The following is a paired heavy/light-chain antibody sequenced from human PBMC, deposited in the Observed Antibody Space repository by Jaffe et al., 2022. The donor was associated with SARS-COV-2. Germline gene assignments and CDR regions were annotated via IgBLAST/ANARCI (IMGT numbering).Heavy chain of an antibody. CDR2: IYYSGST. Sequence: QVQLLESGPGLVTPSETLSLTCSVSGGSISSGGHYWSWIRHRPGKGLEWIGYIYYSGSTYYNPSLRSRASISVDTSKNQFSLILSSVTAADTAVYFCASVPRLYIWGDYRYSYFDFWGLGARVTVSS. CDR1: GGSISSGGHY. CDR3: ASVPRLYIWGDYRYSYFDF. D-gene: IGHD3-16*02. J-gene: IGHJ4*02. V-gene: IGHV4-31*03.
Light chain of an antibody. CDR1: NSDFGGHNY. J-gene: IGLJ2*01. CDR3: SSHTDTSTPA. V-gene: IGLV2-14*01. CDR2: EGS. Sequence: QSALTQPASVSGSPGQSITISCAGTNSDFGGHNYVSWYQHHPGKAPKLVLFEGSSRPSGVSDRFSGSKSGNTASLTISGLQADDEADYYCSSHTDTSTPAFGGGTRLTVL.